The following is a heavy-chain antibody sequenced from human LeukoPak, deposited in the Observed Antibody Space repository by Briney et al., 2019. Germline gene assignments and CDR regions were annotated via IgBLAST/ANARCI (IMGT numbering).Heavy chain of an antibody. Sequence: PGGSLRLSCVASGFTFSSYWMHWVRQAPGKGLVWVSRINSDGSSTSYADSVKGRFTISRDNAKNTLYLQMNSLRAEDTAVYYCARDRRGYSYGLFDYWGQGTLVTVSS. V-gene: IGHV3-74*01. CDR1: GFTFSSYW. CDR3: ARDRRGYSYGLFDY. J-gene: IGHJ4*02. CDR2: INSDGSST. D-gene: IGHD5-18*01.